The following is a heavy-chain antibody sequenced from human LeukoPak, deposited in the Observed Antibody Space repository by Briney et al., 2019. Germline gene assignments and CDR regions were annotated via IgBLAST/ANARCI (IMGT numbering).Heavy chain of an antibody. V-gene: IGHV3-30*02. CDR1: GFTFRSYA. CDR3: AKPQLFYSNFYYFDY. Sequence: GGSLRLSCAASGFTFRSYAMSWVRQAPGKGLEWVAFIRYDGSNKYYADSVKGRFTISRDNSKNTLYLQMNSLRAEDTAVYYCAKPQLFYSNFYYFDYWGQGTLVTVSS. J-gene: IGHJ4*02. CDR2: IRYDGSNK. D-gene: IGHD6-13*01.